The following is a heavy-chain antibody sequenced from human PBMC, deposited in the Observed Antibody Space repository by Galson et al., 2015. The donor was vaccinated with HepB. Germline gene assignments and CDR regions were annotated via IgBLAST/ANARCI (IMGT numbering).Heavy chain of an antibody. CDR2: INSDRSST. Sequence: SLRLSCAAAGFSFSSSWMRWVRQAPGKGLVWLSRINSDRSSTSYAASVKGRITISRDNAKNTLYLQMNSLRAEDTAVYYCARARLPWIQLGTGDYYFDYWGQGTLVTVSS. CDR3: ARARLPWIQLGTGDYYFDY. V-gene: IGHV3-74*01. J-gene: IGHJ4*02. CDR1: GFSFSSSW. D-gene: IGHD5-18*01.